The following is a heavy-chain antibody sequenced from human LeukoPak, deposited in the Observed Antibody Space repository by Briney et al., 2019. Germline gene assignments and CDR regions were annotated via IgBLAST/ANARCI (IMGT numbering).Heavy chain of an antibody. D-gene: IGHD3-9*01. J-gene: IGHJ5*02. V-gene: IGHV1-8*01. CDR3: ARGEDDIDP. Sequence: ASVKVSCEASGYTCTSYDINWVRQATGQGREWMGWMRPNSGNTGYAQKFQGRVTMTRNTSISTAYMELSSLRSEDTAVYYCARGEDDIDPWGQGTLVTVSS. CDR1: GYTCTSYD. CDR2: MRPNSGNT.